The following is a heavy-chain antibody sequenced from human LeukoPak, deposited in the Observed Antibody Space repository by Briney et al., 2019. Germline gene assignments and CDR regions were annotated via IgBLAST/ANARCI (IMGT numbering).Heavy chain of an antibody. D-gene: IGHD6-19*01. V-gene: IGHV1-2*02. CDR3: ARVWRTASSGSNWFDP. Sequence: ASVKLSCQASGYTFTDYYMYWVRQAPGQGLEWMSWINPNRGVTNYAQKFQGRVTMTRDTSINTAYIELSRLRADDTAVYYCARVWRTASSGSNWFDPWGQGTLVTVSS. J-gene: IGHJ5*02. CDR2: INPNRGVT. CDR1: GYTFTDYY.